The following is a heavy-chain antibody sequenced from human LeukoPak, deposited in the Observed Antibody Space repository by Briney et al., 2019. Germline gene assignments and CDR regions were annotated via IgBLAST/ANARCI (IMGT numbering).Heavy chain of an antibody. CDR2: IYSTGGT. V-gene: IGHV4-59*01. D-gene: IGHD2-15*01. Sequence: HSETLSLTCSVSGGSISGYYWSWIRQHPGKGLEWIGYIYSTGGTNYNPSLKSRVIISLDTSKNQFSLGLSSVTAADTAVYYCARDFCSDGSCYSYFHYWGQGILVTVSS. CDR1: GGSISGYY. CDR3: ARDFCSDGSCYSYFHY. J-gene: IGHJ4*02.